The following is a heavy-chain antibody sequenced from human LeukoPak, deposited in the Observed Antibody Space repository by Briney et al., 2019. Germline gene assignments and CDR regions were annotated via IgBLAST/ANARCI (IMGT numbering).Heavy chain of an antibody. CDR1: GFIFSNYT. Sequence: GGSLRLSCLVSGFIFSNYTMHWVRQAPGKGLEWVAFIRYDGNNKYYADSVKGRFTISRDNSKNTLYLQMNSLRAEDTAVYYCAKDGIYYYGSGSYPSYWGQGTLVTVSS. D-gene: IGHD3-10*01. CDR2: IRYDGNNK. J-gene: IGHJ4*02. V-gene: IGHV3-30*02. CDR3: AKDGIYYYGSGSYPSY.